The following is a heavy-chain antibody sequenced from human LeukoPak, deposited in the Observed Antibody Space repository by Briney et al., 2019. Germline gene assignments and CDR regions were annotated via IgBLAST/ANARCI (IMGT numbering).Heavy chain of an antibody. CDR1: DGSFSGYY. CDR3: ARRGSGWGR. D-gene: IGHD6-19*01. V-gene: IGHV4-34*01. Sequence: SETLSLTCVVYDGSFSGYYWSWIRQPPGKGLEWIGEINHSGSTNYNPSLKSRVTVSVDTSKNQFSLNLTSVTAADTAVYFCARRGSGWGRWGQGTLVTVSS. CDR2: INHSGST. J-gene: IGHJ4*02.